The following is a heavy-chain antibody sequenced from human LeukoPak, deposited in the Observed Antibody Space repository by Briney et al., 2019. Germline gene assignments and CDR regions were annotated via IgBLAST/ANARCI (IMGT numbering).Heavy chain of an antibody. CDR2: IYTSGGT. V-gene: IGHV4-4*09. Sequence: ASETLSLTCTVSGGSISSYYWSWIRQPPGKGLEWIGYIYTSGGTNYNPSLKSRVTISVDTSKSQFSLKLSSVTAADTAVYYCARGYYGSAEGFDYWGQGTLVTVSS. J-gene: IGHJ4*02. CDR1: GGSISSYY. CDR3: ARGYYGSAEGFDY. D-gene: IGHD3-10*01.